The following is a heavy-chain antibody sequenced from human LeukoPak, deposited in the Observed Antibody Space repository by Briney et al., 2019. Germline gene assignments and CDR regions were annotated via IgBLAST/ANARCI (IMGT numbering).Heavy chain of an antibody. J-gene: IGHJ4*02. CDR1: GFTFSDYW. Sequence: GGSLRLSCIASGFTFSDYWMHWVRQAPGKEPVWVSRIISDGSSVSYVDSVKGRFTISRDNPKNSLYLQINNLRAEDTAVYYCGRLAHNAWYAIDFWGQGTLVTVSS. CDR3: GRLAHNAWYAIDF. V-gene: IGHV3-74*01. CDR2: IISDGSSV. D-gene: IGHD2-2*01.